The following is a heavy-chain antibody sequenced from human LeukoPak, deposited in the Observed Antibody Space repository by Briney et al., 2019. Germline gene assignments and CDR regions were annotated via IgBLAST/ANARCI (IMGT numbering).Heavy chain of an antibody. J-gene: IGHJ4*02. CDR3: AGTSYCDFWSGYSTFDY. V-gene: IGHV4-34*01. Sequence: SETLSLNCAVYGGSFSGYYWSWIRQPPGKGLEWIGEINHSGSTNYNPSLKSRATISVDTSKNQFSLKLSSVTAADTAVYYCAGTSYCDFWSGYSTFDYWGQGTLVTVSS. CDR1: GGSFSGYY. D-gene: IGHD3-3*01. CDR2: INHSGST.